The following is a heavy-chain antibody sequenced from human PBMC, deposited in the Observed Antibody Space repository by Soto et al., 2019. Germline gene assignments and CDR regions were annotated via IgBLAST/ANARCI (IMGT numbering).Heavy chain of an antibody. CDR3: AHISRGGPYYDFWSGPDV. Sequence: QITLKESGPTLVKPTQTLTLTCTFSGFSLSTSGVGVGWIRQPPGKALEWLALIYWDDDKRYSPSLKSRLTISKDTSKNQVVLTMTNMDPVDTDTYYCAHISRGGPYYDFWSGPDVWGKGTTVTVSA. D-gene: IGHD3-3*01. J-gene: IGHJ6*04. CDR1: GFSLSTSGVG. CDR2: IYWDDDK. V-gene: IGHV2-5*02.